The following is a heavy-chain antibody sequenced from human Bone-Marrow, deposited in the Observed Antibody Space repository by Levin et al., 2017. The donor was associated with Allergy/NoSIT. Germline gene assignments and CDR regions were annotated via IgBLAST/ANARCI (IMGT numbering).Heavy chain of an antibody. J-gene: IGHJ4*02. Sequence: NASETLSLTCAVSGYSISSGYYWGWIRQPPGKGLEWIGSIYHSGSTYYNPSLKSRVTISVDTSKNQFSLKLSSVTAADTAVYYCARSYGSGWKRRIDYWGQGTLVTVSS. CDR1: GYSISSGYY. D-gene: IGHD6-19*01. CDR2: IYHSGST. V-gene: IGHV4-38-2*01. CDR3: ARSYGSGWKRRIDY.